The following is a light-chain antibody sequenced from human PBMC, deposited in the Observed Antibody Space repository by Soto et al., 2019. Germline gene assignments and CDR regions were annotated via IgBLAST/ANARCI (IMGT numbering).Light chain of an antibody. CDR1: QSISSS. Sequence: DVQMTQSPTSLSASIGDRFTITSHSSQSISSSLNWYQQKSGKAPNLLIYGVSRLQGGVPSRFSGSGSGTDFTLSISSLQPEDFATYYCQQSYTAPSITFGQGTRLEIK. CDR2: GVS. CDR3: QQSYTAPSIT. V-gene: IGKV1-39*01. J-gene: IGKJ5*01.